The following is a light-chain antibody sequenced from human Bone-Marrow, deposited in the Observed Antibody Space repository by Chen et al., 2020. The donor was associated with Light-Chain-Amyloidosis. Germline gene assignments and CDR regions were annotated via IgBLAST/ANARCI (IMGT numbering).Light chain of an antibody. CDR2: AKN. J-gene: IGLJ3*02. CDR3: VMNIDSGRV. V-gene: IGLV8-61*01. Sequence: QTVVTQETSLSVSPGGTVTLTCGLSSGSVTNHHHPSWYQQTPGQAPRTLISAKNMRSSGVPDRFSGSILGNKAALTITRAQADDESDYYGVMNIDSGRVFGGGTKLTVL. CDR1: SGSVTNHHH.